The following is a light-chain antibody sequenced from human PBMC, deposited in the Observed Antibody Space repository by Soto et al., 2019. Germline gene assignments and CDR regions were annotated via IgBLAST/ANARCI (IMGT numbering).Light chain of an antibody. Sequence: EIMFTQSPATLSLSPGERATLSCRASQSVSSYLAWYQQKPGQAPRLLIYDASNRATGIPARFSGSGSGTDFTLTISSLEPEDFAVYYCQQRSNWPPITFGQGTRLEIK. CDR1: QSVSSY. J-gene: IGKJ5*01. CDR2: DAS. CDR3: QQRSNWPPIT. V-gene: IGKV3-11*01.